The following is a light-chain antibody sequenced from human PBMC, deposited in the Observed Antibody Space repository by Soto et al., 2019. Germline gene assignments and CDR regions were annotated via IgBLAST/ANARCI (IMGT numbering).Light chain of an antibody. CDR2: DVS. V-gene: IGLV2-14*01. J-gene: IGLJ1*01. CDR1: SSDVGGYNY. Sequence: SSLAQPSPLSGSPGQSITISRPGTSSDVGGYNYVSWYQQHPGKAPKLMIYDVSNRPSGVSNRFSGSKSGNTASLTISGLQAEDEADYYCSSYTSSSTPYVFGTGTKVTVL. CDR3: SSYTSSSTPYV.